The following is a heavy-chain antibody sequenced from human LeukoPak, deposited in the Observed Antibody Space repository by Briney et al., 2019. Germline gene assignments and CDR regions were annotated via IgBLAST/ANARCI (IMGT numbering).Heavy chain of an antibody. CDR3: ASWVNYYDSSGYYDAFDI. CDR1: GGSFSGYY. V-gene: IGHV4-34*01. CDR2: INHSGST. Sequence: KPSETLSLTCAVYGGSFSGYYWSWIRQPPGKGLEWIGEINHSGSTNYNPSLKSRVTISVDTSKNRFSLKLSSVTAADTAVYYCASWVNYYDSSGYYDAFDIWGQGTMVTVSS. D-gene: IGHD3-22*01. J-gene: IGHJ3*02.